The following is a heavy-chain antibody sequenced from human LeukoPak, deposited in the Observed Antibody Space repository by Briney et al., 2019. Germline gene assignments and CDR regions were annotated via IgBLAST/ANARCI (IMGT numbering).Heavy chain of an antibody. CDR1: GFTFNTYN. V-gene: IGHV3-21*01. D-gene: IGHD6-13*01. CDR3: ARSSRTSWYSDY. Sequence: GGSLRLSCAASGFTFNTYNMNWVRQAPGKGLEWVSSISSSSSYIYYADSVKGRFAISRDNARNSLYLQMNSLRVEDTAVYYCARSSRTSWYSDYWGQGTLVTVSS. CDR2: ISSSSSYI. J-gene: IGHJ4*02.